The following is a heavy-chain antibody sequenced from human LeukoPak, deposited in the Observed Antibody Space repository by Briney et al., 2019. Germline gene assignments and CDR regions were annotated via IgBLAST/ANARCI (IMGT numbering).Heavy chain of an antibody. CDR2: ISGSGGST. D-gene: IGHD3-10*01. Sequence: GGSLRLSCAASGFTFTNYVMSWVRQAPGKGLEWVSGISGSGGSTYYADSVKGRFTISRDNSKNTLYLQIKSLRAEDTAVYYCAKDSRSGSYYNFEYWGQGTLVTVSS. CDR3: AKDSRSGSYYNFEY. J-gene: IGHJ4*02. V-gene: IGHV3-23*01. CDR1: GFTFTNYV.